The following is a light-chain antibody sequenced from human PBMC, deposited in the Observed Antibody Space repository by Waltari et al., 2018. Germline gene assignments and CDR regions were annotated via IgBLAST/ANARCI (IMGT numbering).Light chain of an antibody. Sequence: DIVMTQSPLSLPVTPGEPASNSCKSSRSLLHSSGYNYVDWYLQTPGQSPQLLITLGSNRASGVPDRFSGSGSGTDFTLKISRVEAEDVGVYYCMQALQSPLTFGGGTKVEIK. CDR2: LGS. CDR1: RSLLHSSGYNY. CDR3: MQALQSPLT. J-gene: IGKJ4*01. V-gene: IGKV2-28*01.